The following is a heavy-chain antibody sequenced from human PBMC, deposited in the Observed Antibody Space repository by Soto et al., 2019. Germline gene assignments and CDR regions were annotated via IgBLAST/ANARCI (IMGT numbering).Heavy chain of an antibody. CDR1: GGSISSSSYY. D-gene: IGHD5-18*01. CDR2: IYYSGST. Sequence: WETLSLTCTVSGGSISSSSYYWGWIRQPPGKGLEWIGSIYYSGSTYYNPSLKSRVTISVDTSKNQFSLKLSSVTAADTAVYYCASNTAMGYYFDYWGQGTLVTVSS. V-gene: IGHV4-39*01. CDR3: ASNTAMGYYFDY. J-gene: IGHJ4*02.